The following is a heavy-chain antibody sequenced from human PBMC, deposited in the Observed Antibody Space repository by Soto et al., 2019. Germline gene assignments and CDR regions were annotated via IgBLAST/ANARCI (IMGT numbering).Heavy chain of an antibody. J-gene: IGHJ6*02. CDR1: GFSLGKYG. CDR2: IAYDGSFT. V-gene: IGHV3-30*18. CDR3: AKGRGLGARGEYGMDV. D-gene: IGHD3-16*01. Sequence: QVQLVESGGGVVQPGRSLRLSCAASGFSLGKYGMHWVRQAPGKGLEWVASIAYDGSFTMYVDSVKGRFTISRDNSKNTQYLQMNSLRIEDTALYYCAKGRGLGARGEYGMDVWGQGTTVTVSS.